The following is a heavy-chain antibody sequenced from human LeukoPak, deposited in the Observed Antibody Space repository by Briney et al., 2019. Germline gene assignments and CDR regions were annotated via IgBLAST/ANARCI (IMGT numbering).Heavy chain of an antibody. J-gene: IGHJ4*02. D-gene: IGHD5-18*01. Sequence: GGSLRLSCAASGFSFNYNAVSWVRQAPGKGLEWVSGISGSGGRTFYADAVKGRFTISRDNSKSTLYLHMNNLRDDDTAVYYCAKDIWGGTAMVFDYWGQGTLVTVSS. CDR2: ISGSGGRT. CDR3: AKDIWGGTAMVFDY. V-gene: IGHV3-23*01. CDR1: GFSFNYNA.